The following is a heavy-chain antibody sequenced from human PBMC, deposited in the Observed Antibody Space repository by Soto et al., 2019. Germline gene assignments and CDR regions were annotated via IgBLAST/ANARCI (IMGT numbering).Heavy chain of an antibody. CDR1: GGSISSSSYY. CDR3: ARHRDCSGGSCYFYYFDY. V-gene: IGHV4-39*01. J-gene: IGHJ4*02. Sequence: QLQLQESGPGLVKPSETLSLTCTVSGGSISSSSYYWGWIRQPPGKGLEWIGSIYYSGSTYYNPSLKSRVTMSVDTSKNQFSLKLSSVTAADTAVYYCARHRDCSGGSCYFYYFDYWGQGTLVTVSS. D-gene: IGHD2-15*01. CDR2: IYYSGST.